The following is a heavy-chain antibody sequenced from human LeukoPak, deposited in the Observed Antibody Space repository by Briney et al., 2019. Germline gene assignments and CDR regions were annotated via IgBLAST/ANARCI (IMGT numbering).Heavy chain of an antibody. CDR2: INQYSNEN. Sequence: GGSLRLSCAASGFTFSSYRMSWVRQAPGKGLEWVANINQYSNENYYVGSVKGRFTVSRDNAKNSMYVQMNSLRAEDTAVYYCARDRTGQQLISRKEYYYMDVWGKGTTVTISS. V-gene: IGHV3-7*01. CDR1: GFTFSSYR. D-gene: IGHD4-11*01. CDR3: ARDRTGQQLISRKEYYYMDV. J-gene: IGHJ6*03.